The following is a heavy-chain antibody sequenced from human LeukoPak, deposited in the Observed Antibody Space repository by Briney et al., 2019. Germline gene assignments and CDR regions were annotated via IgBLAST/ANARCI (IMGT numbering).Heavy chain of an antibody. CDR3: ARDGSYDFWSGYPMPGRLDP. CDR2: IYYSGST. CDR1: GGSISSGDYY. D-gene: IGHD3-3*01. Sequence: SQTLSLTCTVSGGSISSGDYYWSWIRQPPGKGLEWIGYIYYSGSTYYNPSLKSRVTISVDTSKNQFSLKLSSVTAADTAVYYCARDGSYDFWSGYPMPGRLDPWGQGTLVTVSS. V-gene: IGHV4-30-4*08. J-gene: IGHJ5*02.